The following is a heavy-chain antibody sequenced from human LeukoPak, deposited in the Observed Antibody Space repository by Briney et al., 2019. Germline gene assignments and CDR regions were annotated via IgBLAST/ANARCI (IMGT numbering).Heavy chain of an antibody. V-gene: IGHV1-2*06. CDR3: ARAGMVRGVIITLFDY. D-gene: IGHD3-10*01. J-gene: IGHJ4*02. CDR2: INPNSGGT. Sequence: ASVKVSCKASGYTFTGYYMHWVRQAPGQGLEWMGRINPNSGGTNYAQKFQGRVTMTRDTSISTDYMELSRLRSDDTAVYYCARAGMVRGVIITLFDYWGQGTLVTVSS. CDR1: GYTFTGYY.